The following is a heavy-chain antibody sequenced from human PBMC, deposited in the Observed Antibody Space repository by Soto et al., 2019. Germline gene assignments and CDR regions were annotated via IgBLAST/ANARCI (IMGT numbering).Heavy chain of an antibody. CDR1: GYTFTSYD. V-gene: IGHV1-8*01. Sequence: GXSVKVPCKASGYTFTSYDINWVRQATVQGLEWMGWMNPNSGNTGYAQKFQGRVTMTRNTSISTAYMELSSLRSEDTAVYYCARGRYYYGSGSYYQDYWGQGTLVTVS. J-gene: IGHJ4*02. CDR2: MNPNSGNT. CDR3: ARGRYYYGSGSYYQDY. D-gene: IGHD3-10*01.